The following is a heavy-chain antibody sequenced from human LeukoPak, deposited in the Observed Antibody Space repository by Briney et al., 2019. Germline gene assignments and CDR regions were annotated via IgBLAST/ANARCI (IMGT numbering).Heavy chain of an antibody. Sequence: SETLSLTCAVYRGSFSGYYWSWIRQPPGKGLEWIGEINHSGSTNYNPSLKSRVTISVDTSKNQFSLKLSSVTAADTAVYYCARDTPLAGLDAFDIWGQGTMVTVSS. CDR2: INHSGST. CDR3: ARDTPLAGLDAFDI. J-gene: IGHJ3*02. V-gene: IGHV4-34*01. D-gene: IGHD2-15*01. CDR1: RGSFSGYY.